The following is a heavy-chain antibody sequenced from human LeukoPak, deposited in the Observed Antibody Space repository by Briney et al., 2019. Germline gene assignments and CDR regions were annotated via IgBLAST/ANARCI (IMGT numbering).Heavy chain of an antibody. D-gene: IGHD6-13*01. CDR3: ARILAFSGSWGYFDY. CDR2: IKRDGNEK. CDR1: GFTFSSYS. Sequence: GGSLRLSCAASGFTFSSYSMNWVRQAPGKGLEWVANIKRDGNEKFYVDSVKGRFTISRDDANNSLYLQMNGLRAEDTAVYYCARILAFSGSWGYFDYWGQGALVTVSS. J-gene: IGHJ4*02. V-gene: IGHV3-7*05.